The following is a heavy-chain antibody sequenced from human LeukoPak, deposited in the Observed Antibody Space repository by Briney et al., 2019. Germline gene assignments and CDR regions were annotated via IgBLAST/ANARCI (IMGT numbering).Heavy chain of an antibody. V-gene: IGHV3-48*04. D-gene: IGHD1-26*01. CDR1: GFTGFTFSDYT. CDR2: ITRDGDST. Sequence: GGSLTLSCVGSGFTGFTFSDYTMNWVRQSPGKGLEWLSYITRDGDSTFHIDSVRGRFTTSRDNARNSLFLQMSSLRVDDTAVYYCARQVFHGGSPPRLDLWGPGTPVTVSS. CDR3: ARQVFHGGSPPRLDL. J-gene: IGHJ5*02.